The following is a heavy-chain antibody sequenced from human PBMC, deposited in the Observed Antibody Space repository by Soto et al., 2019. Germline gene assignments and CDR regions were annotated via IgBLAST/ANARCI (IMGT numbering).Heavy chain of an antibody. J-gene: IGHJ4*02. CDR1: GFTFSSYG. CDR2: ISYDGSNK. D-gene: IGHD5-18*01. V-gene: IGHV3-30*18. CDR3: AKDIVRYTYGACDY. Sequence: GGSLRLSCAASGFTFSSYGMYWVRQAPGKGLEWVAAISYDGSNKYHADSVKGRFTISRDNSKNTVYLQMNSLRAEDTAVYYCAKDIVRYTYGACDYWGQGALVTVSS.